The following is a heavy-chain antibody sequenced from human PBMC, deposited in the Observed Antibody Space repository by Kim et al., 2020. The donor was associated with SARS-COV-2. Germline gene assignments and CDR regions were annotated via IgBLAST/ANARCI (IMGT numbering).Heavy chain of an antibody. CDR2: IYYSGST. V-gene: IGHV4-59*01. Sequence: SETLSLTCTVSGGSISRYYWSWIRQPPGKGLEWIGYIYYSGSTNYNPSLKSRVTISVDTSKNQFSLKLSSVTAADTAVYYCARGSIAARAGIDYWGQETMVTVSS. CDR1: GGSISRYY. J-gene: IGHJ4*02. D-gene: IGHD6-6*01. CDR3: ARGSIAARAGIDY.